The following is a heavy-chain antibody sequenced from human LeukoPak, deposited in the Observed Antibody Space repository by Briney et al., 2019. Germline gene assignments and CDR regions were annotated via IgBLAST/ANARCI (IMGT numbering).Heavy chain of an antibody. V-gene: IGHV4-59*08. Sequence: SETLSLTCTVSSGSISSYYWSWIRQPPGKGLEWIGYIYYSGSTNYNPSLKSRVTISVDTSKNQFSLKLSSVTAADTAVYYCARGIGQQLTTCAYYFDYWGQGTLVTVSS. D-gene: IGHD6-13*01. CDR2: IYYSGST. J-gene: IGHJ4*02. CDR1: SGSISSYY. CDR3: ARGIGQQLTTCAYYFDY.